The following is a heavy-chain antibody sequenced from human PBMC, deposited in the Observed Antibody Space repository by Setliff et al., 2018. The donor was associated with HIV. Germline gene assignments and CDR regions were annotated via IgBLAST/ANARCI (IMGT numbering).Heavy chain of an antibody. CDR2: IWYDGSNK. CDR1: GFTFSSYG. D-gene: IGHD6-19*01. CDR3: ARAEAVAGKSYMDV. V-gene: IGHV3-33*01. Sequence: GGSLRLSCAASGFTFSSYGMHWVRQAPGKGLEWVAVIWYDGSNKYYADSEKGRFTISRDNSKNTLYLQMNSLRAEDTAVYYCARAEAVAGKSYMDVWGKGTTVTVSS. J-gene: IGHJ6*03.